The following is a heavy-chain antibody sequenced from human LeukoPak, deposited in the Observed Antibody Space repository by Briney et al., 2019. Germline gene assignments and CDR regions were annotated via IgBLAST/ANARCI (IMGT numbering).Heavy chain of an antibody. V-gene: IGHV1-18*01. CDR2: ISAYNGNT. J-gene: IGHJ5*02. CDR1: GYTFTSYG. D-gene: IGHD2-15*01. CDR3: ARVGRYCSGGSCYWFDP. Sequence: ASVKVSCKASGYTFTSYGISWVRQAPGQGLEWMGWISAYNGNTNYAQKLQGRVTMTTDTSTSTAYMELRSLRSDDAAVYYCARVGRYCSGGSCYWFDPWGQGTLVTVSS.